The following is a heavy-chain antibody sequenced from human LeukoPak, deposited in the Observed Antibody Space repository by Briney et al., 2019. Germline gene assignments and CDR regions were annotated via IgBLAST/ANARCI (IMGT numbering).Heavy chain of an antibody. D-gene: IGHD2-2*01. J-gene: IGHJ4*02. CDR2: INPNSSGT. V-gene: IGHV1-2*02. CDR3: ARDSDCSSTSCWVKMGY. CDR1: GYTFTSYG. Sequence: ASVKVSCKASGYTFTSYGISWVRQAPGQGLEWMGWINPNSSGTNYAQKFQGRVTMTRDTSISTAYMELSRLRSDDTAVYYCARDSDCSSTSCWVKMGYWGQGTLVTVSS.